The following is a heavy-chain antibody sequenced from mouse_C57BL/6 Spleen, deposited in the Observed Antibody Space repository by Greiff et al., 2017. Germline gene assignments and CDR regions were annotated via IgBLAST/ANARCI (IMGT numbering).Heavy chain of an antibody. V-gene: IGHV1-15*01. Sequence: QVQLQQSGAELVRPGASVTLSCKASGYTFTDYEMHWVKQTPVHGLEWIGAIDPETGGTAYNQKFKGKAILTADKSSSTAYMALRSLTSEDSAVYYGTRAEYYGSSYVWCAYWGQGTLVTVSA. J-gene: IGHJ3*01. CDR1: GYTFTDYE. CDR2: IDPETGGT. CDR3: TRAEYYGSSYVWCAY. D-gene: IGHD1-1*01.